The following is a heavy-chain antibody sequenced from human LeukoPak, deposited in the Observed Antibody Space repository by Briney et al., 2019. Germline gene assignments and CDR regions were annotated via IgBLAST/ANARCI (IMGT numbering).Heavy chain of an antibody. CDR2: IYYSGNT. CDR1: GGSINSYY. D-gene: IGHD2/OR15-2a*01. CDR3: ARWCCSSTTCYHMDV. V-gene: IGHV4-59*01. Sequence: KPSETLSLTCTVSGGSINSYYWSWIRQPPGKGLEYIGHIYYSGNTDYNPSLKSRVTISLDTSKNQFSLNLSSVTAADTAVYYCARWCCSSTTCYHMDVWGKGTTVTVSS. J-gene: IGHJ6*03.